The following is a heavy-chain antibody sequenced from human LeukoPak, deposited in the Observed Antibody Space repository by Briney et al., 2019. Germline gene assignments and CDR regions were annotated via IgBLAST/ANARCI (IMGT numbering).Heavy chain of an antibody. CDR1: GASTSSRY. J-gene: IGHJ4*02. CDR3: AQTTGWPGFDF. V-gene: IGHV4-59*08. D-gene: IGHD6-19*01. CDR2: IYNGRST. Sequence: SETLFLTCSASGASTSSRYWSWIRQSPRRTLEWIGHIYNGRSTKYNPSLTSRVTISVDTSKNQFSLSLTSVTAADTAIYYCAQTTGWPGFDFWGPGALVTVSS.